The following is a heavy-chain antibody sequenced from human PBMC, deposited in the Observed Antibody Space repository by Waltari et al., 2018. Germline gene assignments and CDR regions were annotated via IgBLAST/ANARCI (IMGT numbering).Heavy chain of an antibody. Sequence: EVQLAESGGGLVQPGGSLRLSCAASGFTFNHYWMSWVRQAPGKGLEWVAHMSPGGGEKYYVDSVKGRFSISRDNAKESLYLEMNSLRVEDTAVYFCAGWREAFSNYWGQGTLVTVSS. V-gene: IGHV3-7*03. J-gene: IGHJ4*02. D-gene: IGHD3-10*01. CDR3: AGWREAFSNY. CDR1: GFTFNHYW. CDR2: MSPGGGEK.